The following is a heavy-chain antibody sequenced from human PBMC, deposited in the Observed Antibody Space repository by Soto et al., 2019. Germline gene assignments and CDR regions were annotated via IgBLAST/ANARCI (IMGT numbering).Heavy chain of an antibody. J-gene: IGHJ1*01. D-gene: IGHD3-22*01. CDR1: GGSISSDNDY. Sequence: SETLSLTCTVSGGSISSDNDYWNWIRQSPGKGLEWIGCIYYSGYTYSNPSLESRISISLDTSKNQLSLRSEDTAVYYCAADWAYYYDSSGYPPTPRHWGQGTLVTVSS. V-gene: IGHV4-30-4*02. CDR3: AADWAYYYDSSGYPPTPRH. CDR2: IYYSGYT.